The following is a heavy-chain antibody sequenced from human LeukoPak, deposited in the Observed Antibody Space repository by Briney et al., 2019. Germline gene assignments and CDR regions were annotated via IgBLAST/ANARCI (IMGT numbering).Heavy chain of an antibody. CDR2: VSAYNGDT. CDR1: GYTFTSYG. V-gene: IGHV1-18*04. J-gene: IGHJ4*02. CDR3: ARDCSTSCCPPFNY. Sequence: ASVKVSCKASGYTFTSYGISWVRQAPGQGLDWMGLVSAYNGDTNYAQRFQGRVTMTTEASTSTAYMELRSLRSDDTAVYYCARDCSTSCCPPFNYWGQGTLVTVSS. D-gene: IGHD2-2*01.